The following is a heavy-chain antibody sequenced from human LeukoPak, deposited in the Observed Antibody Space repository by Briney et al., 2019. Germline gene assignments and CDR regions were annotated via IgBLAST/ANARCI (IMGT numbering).Heavy chain of an antibody. D-gene: IGHD5-24*01. Sequence: ASVKVSCKSSGYTFTSYGITWVRQAPGQGLEWMGWISAYKGNTYYAQRLQDRVTMTTDTSTSTAYMELRSLRSDDTAVYYCVASRDAYNFYTADAFDIWGQGTVVTVSS. J-gene: IGHJ3*02. CDR2: ISAYKGNT. CDR1: GYTFTSYG. CDR3: VASRDAYNFYTADAFDI. V-gene: IGHV1-18*01.